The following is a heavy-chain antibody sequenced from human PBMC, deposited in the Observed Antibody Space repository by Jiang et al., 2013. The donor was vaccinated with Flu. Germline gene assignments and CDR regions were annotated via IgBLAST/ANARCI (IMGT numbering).Heavy chain of an antibody. Sequence: GPGLVKPSETLSLTCTVSGGSISSSSYYWGWIRQPPGKGLDWIGSISYSGSTYYNPSLKSRVTISVDTSNNQFSLKLSSVTAADTAVYYCARYTYGSGTNFDYWGQGTLVTVSS. CDR3: ARYTYGSGTNFDY. V-gene: IGHV4-39*07. J-gene: IGHJ4*02. CDR1: GGSISSSSYY. D-gene: IGHD3-10*01. CDR2: ISYSGST.